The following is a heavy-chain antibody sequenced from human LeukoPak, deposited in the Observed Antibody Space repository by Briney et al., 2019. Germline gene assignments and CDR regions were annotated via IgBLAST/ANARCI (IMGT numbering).Heavy chain of an antibody. Sequence: GGSLRLSCAASGFTFSSYAMSWVRQAPGKGLEWVSSISSSSSYIYYADSVKGRFTISRDNAKNSLYLQMNSLRAEDTAVYYCARALNLVVVPAAISDYYYYGMDVWGQGTTVTVSS. CDR3: ARALNLVVVPAAISDYYYYGMDV. J-gene: IGHJ6*02. V-gene: IGHV3-21*01. CDR2: ISSSSSYI. D-gene: IGHD2-2*02. CDR1: GFTFSSYA.